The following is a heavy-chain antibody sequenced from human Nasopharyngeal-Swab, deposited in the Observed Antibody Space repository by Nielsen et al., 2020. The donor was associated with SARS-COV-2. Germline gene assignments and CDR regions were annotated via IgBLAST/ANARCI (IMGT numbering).Heavy chain of an antibody. V-gene: IGHV3-30*18. Sequence: GESLKISCAASGFTFSSYGMHWVRQAPGMGLEWVAVISYDGSNKYYADSVKGRFTISRDNSKNTLYLQMNSLRAEDTAVYYCAKTRGYDFWSGLTGYWGQGTLVTVSS. J-gene: IGHJ4*02. D-gene: IGHD3-3*01. CDR3: AKTRGYDFWSGLTGY. CDR2: ISYDGSNK. CDR1: GFTFSSYG.